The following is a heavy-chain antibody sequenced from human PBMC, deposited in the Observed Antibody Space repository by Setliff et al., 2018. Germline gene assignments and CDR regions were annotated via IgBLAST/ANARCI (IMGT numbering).Heavy chain of an antibody. V-gene: IGHV1-24*01. CDR1: GYTLTELS. D-gene: IGHD3-22*01. J-gene: IGHJ4*02. Sequence: GPPVKVSCKVSGYTLTELSMHWVRQAPGKGLEWMGGFDPEDGETIYAQKFQGRVTMTEDTSTDTAYMELSSLRSEDTAVYYCATGSGYYFIPVYWGQGTLVTVSS. CDR3: ATGSGYYFIPVY. CDR2: FDPEDGET.